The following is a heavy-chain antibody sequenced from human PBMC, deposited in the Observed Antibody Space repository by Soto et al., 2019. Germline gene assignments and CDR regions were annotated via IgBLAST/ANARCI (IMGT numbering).Heavy chain of an antibody. D-gene: IGHD5-18*01. J-gene: IGHJ4*02. CDR1: GFTFSEDA. CDR3: VREGRHTAMFSGFDY. V-gene: IGHV3-33*01. CDR2: IWYDGSKK. Sequence: DLVESGGGVVQPGESLRLSCATSGFTFSEDAMHWVRQAPGKGLEWVAVIWYDGSKKHYADSVKCRFTISRDNSKNTLFLQMNSLTAEDTAVYWCVREGRHTAMFSGFDYWGQGTRVTASS.